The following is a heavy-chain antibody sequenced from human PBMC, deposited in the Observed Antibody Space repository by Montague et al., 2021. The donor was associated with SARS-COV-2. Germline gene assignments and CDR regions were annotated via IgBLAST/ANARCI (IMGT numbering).Heavy chain of an antibody. J-gene: IGHJ6*02. Sequence: SETLSLTCTVSGGSISSSNWWSWVRQPPGKGLEWIGEIYHSGSTNYNPSLKSRVTISVDKSKNRFSLKLSSVTAADTAEYYCARRPLGYYYYGMDVWGQGTTVTVSS. V-gene: IGHV4-4*02. CDR3: ARRPLGYYYYGMDV. CDR2: IYHSGST. CDR1: GGSISSSNW.